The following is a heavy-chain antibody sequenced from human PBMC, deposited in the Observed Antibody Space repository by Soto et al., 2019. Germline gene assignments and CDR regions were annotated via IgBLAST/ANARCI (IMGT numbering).Heavy chain of an antibody. CDR2: IYYSGST. CDR3: ARGAEMEQLDAFDI. Sequence: QVQLQESGPGLVKPSETLSLTCTVSGGSISSYYWSWIRQPPGKGLEWIGYIYYSGSTNYNPSLKSRVTISVDTSKNQFSLKLSSVTAADTAVYYCARGAEMEQLDAFDIWGQGTMVTVSS. J-gene: IGHJ3*02. V-gene: IGHV4-59*01. D-gene: IGHD1-1*01. CDR1: GGSISSYY.